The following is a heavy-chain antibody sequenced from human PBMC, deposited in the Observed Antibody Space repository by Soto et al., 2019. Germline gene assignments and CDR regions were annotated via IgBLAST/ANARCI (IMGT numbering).Heavy chain of an antibody. CDR2: ISAYNGKT. V-gene: IGHV1-18*01. J-gene: IGHJ4*02. Sequence: QVQLVQSGAEVKKPGASVKVSCKASGYTFTSYGISWVRQAPGQGLEWMGWISAYNGKTNYAQKLQGRVTKTTDTSTSTGYMELRSLRSDDTAVYYCERDKGSAVSNPFDYWGQGTLVTVSS. CDR1: GYTFTSYG. CDR3: ERDKGSAVSNPFDY. D-gene: IGHD3-10*01.